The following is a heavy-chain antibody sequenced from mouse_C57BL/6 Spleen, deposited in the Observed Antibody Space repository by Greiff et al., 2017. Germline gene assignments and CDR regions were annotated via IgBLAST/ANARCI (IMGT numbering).Heavy chain of an antibody. V-gene: IGHV3-6*01. CDR3: TRRGTTVVATFDY. D-gene: IGHD1-1*01. J-gene: IGHJ2*01. CDR2: ISYDGSN. Sequence: EVKLVESGPGLVKPSQSLSLTCSVTGYSITSGYYWNWIRQFPGNKLEWMGYISYDGSNNYNPSLKNRISITRDTSKNQFFLKLNSVTDEDTATYCGTRRGTTVVATFDYWGQGTTLTVSS. CDR1: GYSITSGYY.